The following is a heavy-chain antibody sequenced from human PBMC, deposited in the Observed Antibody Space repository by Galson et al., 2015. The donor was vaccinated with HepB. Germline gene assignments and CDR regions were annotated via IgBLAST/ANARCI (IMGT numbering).Heavy chain of an antibody. CDR2: ISARGTNV. V-gene: IGHV3-23*01. J-gene: IGHJ4*02. CDR1: GFTFSSYV. D-gene: IGHD2-2*01. CDR3: AKDRVIRLVSEEVVTYQPFGS. Sequence: SLRLSCAGSGFTFSSYVMSWVRQAPGKGLEWVSSISARGTNVYYADSVKGRFTISRDNSKNTLFLEMDSLRAEDTAMYYCAKDRVIRLVSEEVVTYQPFGSWGQGTLVSVSS.